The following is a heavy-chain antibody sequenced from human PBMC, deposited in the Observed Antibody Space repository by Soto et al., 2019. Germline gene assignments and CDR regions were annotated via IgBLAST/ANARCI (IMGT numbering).Heavy chain of an antibody. V-gene: IGHV1-18*01. Sequence: ASVKVSCKASGYTFTSYGISWVRQAPGQGLEWMGWISAYNGNTNYARKLQGRVTMTTDTSTSTAYMELRSLRSDDTAVYYCARGRTRKSSLHIDYWGQGTLVTVSS. D-gene: IGHD2-2*01. CDR2: ISAYNGNT. J-gene: IGHJ4*02. CDR1: GYTFTSYG. CDR3: ARGRTRKSSLHIDY.